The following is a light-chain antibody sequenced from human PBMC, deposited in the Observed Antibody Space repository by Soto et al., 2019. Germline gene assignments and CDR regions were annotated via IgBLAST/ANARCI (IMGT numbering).Light chain of an antibody. CDR1: QGISSY. CDR2: AAS. Sequence: DIPLTQSPSSMSASVGDSVTITCRVSQGISSYLAWYQQKTGKDHKLLIYAASTLQSGVPSRFSGSGSGTEFTLTIRSLQPEELATYYCQQRFRSPITFGQRTRLAIK. J-gene: IGKJ5*01. V-gene: IGKV1-9*01. CDR3: QQRFRSPIT.